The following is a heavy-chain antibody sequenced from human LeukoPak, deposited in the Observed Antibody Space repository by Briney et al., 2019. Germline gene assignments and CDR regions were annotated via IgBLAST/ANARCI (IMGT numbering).Heavy chain of an antibody. CDR2: ISSRSSYI. CDR1: GFTFSSYS. V-gene: IGHV3-21*06. Sequence: GGSLRLSCAASGFTFSSYSMNWVRQAPGKGLEWVSSISSRSSYIYYADSVKGRFTISRDNAKNSLYLQMNSLRAEDTAVYYCARDRGYFDNWGQGTLVTVSS. CDR3: ARDRGYFDN. J-gene: IGHJ4*02.